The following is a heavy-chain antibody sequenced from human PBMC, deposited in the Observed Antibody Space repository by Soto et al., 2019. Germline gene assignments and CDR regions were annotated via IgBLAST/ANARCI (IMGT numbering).Heavy chain of an antibody. D-gene: IGHD3-9*01. CDR1: GGSISRCY. Sequence: SGTLSLTFTFPGGSISRCYWRWIRQPPRKGLEWIGYIYYSGSTNYNPSLKSRVTISVDTSKNQFSLKLSSVTAADTAVYYCARHPYDILTGFTENWFDPWGQGTLVTVSS. J-gene: IGHJ5*02. CDR3: ARHPYDILTGFTENWFDP. V-gene: IGHV4-59*08. CDR2: IYYSGST.